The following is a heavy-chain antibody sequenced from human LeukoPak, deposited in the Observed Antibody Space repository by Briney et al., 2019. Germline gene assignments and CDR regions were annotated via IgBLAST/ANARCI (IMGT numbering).Heavy chain of an antibody. CDR3: ARVRISAASTGPPDY. D-gene: IGHD6-13*01. CDR1: GYTFTGYY. V-gene: IGHV1-2*02. CDR2: INPNSGGT. J-gene: IGHJ4*02. Sequence: ASVKVSCKASGYTFTGYYMHWVRQAPGQGLEWMGWINPNSGGTNYAQKFQGRVTMTRDTSISTAYMELSRLRSDDTAVYYCARVRISAASTGPPDYWGQGTLVTVSS.